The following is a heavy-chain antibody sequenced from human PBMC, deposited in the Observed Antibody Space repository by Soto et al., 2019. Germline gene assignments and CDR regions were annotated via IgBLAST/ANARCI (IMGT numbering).Heavy chain of an antibody. D-gene: IGHD6-19*01. V-gene: IGHV3-7*01. CDR3: ATSNSGRDGNVY. CDR2: IKQDGTEK. CDR1: GFTFSNSW. J-gene: IGHJ4*02. Sequence: GGSLRLSCAASGFTFSNSWMSWVRQAPGKGLEWMVNIKQDGTEKYYVDSVKGRFTISRDNAKNSLYLQMNSLRAEDTAVYYCATSNSGRDGNVYWGQGTLVTVSS.